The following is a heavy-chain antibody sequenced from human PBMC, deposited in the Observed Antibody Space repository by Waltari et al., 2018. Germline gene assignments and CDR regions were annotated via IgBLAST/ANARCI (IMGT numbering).Heavy chain of an antibody. CDR2: ISHRGST. V-gene: IGHV4-34*01. D-gene: IGHD5-12*01. J-gene: IGHJ3*02. CDR3: AREVASARGAFDI. Sequence: QVQLQQWSAGLLKPSETLSLTCAVYGGSFRGYYWSWIRQPPGKGLEWIGEISHRGSTNYNPSLKSRVTISVDTSKNLFSLKLSSVTAADTAMYYCAREVASARGAFDIWGQGTMVTVSS. CDR1: GGSFRGYY.